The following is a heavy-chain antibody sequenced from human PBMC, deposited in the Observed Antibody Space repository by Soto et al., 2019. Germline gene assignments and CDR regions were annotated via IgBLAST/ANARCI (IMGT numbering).Heavy chain of an antibody. CDR1: GFSLTTSGVG. CDR3: AHRVLRTVFGLVTTTAIFFDF. CDR2: IYWDGDK. J-gene: IGHJ4*02. D-gene: IGHD3-3*01. Sequence: QITLNESGPTVVRPTETLTLTCRFSGFSLTTSGVGVGWIRQSPGKAPEWLALIYWDGDKRYSASLKSRLTITKKTSNNQVFLTVSDLDPTDTATYYCAHRVLRTVFGLVTTTAIFFDFWGQGTPVAVSS. V-gene: IGHV2-5*02.